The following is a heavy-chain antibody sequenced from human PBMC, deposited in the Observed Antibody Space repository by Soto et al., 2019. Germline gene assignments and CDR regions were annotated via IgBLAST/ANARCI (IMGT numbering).Heavy chain of an antibody. J-gene: IGHJ4*02. Sequence: QVQLVESGGGVVQPGRSLKLSCAASGFTFSSYGMHWVRQAPGKGLEWVAFIPYDGSNKYYADSVKGRFTISRDNSKNTLYLQMNSLRTEDTAVYYCAKDYRLVPNYFDYWGQGTLVTVSS. CDR3: AKDYRLVPNYFDY. CDR2: IPYDGSNK. D-gene: IGHD3-10*01. CDR1: GFTFSSYG. V-gene: IGHV3-30*18.